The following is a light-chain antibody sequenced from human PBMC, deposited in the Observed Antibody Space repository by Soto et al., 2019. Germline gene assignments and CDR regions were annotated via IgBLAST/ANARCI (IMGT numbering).Light chain of an antibody. J-gene: IGKJ1*01. CDR2: GAS. Sequence: EIVLTQSPGTLSLSPGERATLSCRASQSVSSNYLVWYQQKPGQAPRLLMYGASSRASGIAERFSGSGSGTDFTLTISRLEPEDFAVYYCYQYGSSSGTFGHGTKVEI. CDR1: QSVSSNY. CDR3: YQYGSSSGT. V-gene: IGKV3-20*01.